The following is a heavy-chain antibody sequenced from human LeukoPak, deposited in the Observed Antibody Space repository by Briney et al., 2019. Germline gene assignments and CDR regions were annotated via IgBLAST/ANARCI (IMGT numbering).Heavy chain of an antibody. CDR1: GGSINNYF. J-gene: IGHJ4*02. CDR2: IYYSGAT. V-gene: IGHV4-59*01. Sequence: PETLSLTCTVSGGSINNYFWSWIRQPPGKGLEWIGYIYYSGATKYNPSLKSRVTISIDTSKSQFSLKLNSVTAADTAVYYCARVPRYCTSGTCLDYWGQGNLVTVSS. D-gene: IGHD2-15*01. CDR3: ARVPRYCTSGTCLDY.